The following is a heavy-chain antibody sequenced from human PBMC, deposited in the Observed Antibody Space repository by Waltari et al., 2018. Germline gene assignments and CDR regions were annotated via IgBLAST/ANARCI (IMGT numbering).Heavy chain of an antibody. Sequence: EVQPVPSGAEIRKPGESLKISCKASGYTFISYWIAGVRQMPGKGLEWIGAIYPGDSDTRYSPSFQGQVSFAADKSSTTAYLQWSSLKASDTAMYYCARCRAAAGSSAFDSWGQGTLITVSS. CDR2: IYPGDSDT. CDR1: GYTFISYW. V-gene: IGHV5-51*01. D-gene: IGHD6-13*01. CDR3: ARCRAAAGSSAFDS. J-gene: IGHJ4*02.